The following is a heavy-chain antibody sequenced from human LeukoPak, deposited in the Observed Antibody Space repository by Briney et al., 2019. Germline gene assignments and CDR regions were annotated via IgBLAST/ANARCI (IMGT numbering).Heavy chain of an antibody. Sequence: GGSLRLSCAASGFTFSGFWMSWVRQAPTKGLEWVANIKYDGGDKRYVDSVKGRFTVSRDNANNSLYLQMNSLRAEDTAVYYCVRGGGSFDSWGQGTLVTVSS. J-gene: IGHJ4*02. CDR1: GFTFSGFW. CDR3: VRGGGSFDS. V-gene: IGHV3-7*04. D-gene: IGHD3-16*01. CDR2: IKYDGGDK.